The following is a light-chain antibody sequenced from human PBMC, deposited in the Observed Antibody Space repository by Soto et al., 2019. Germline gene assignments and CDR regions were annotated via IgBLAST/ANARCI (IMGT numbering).Light chain of an antibody. CDR1: QSVSSSY. V-gene: IGKV3-20*01. Sequence: EIVLTQSPGTLSLSPGERATLSCRASQSVSSSYLAWYQQKPGQAPRLLIYGASSRATGIPDRFSGSGSGTAFTLTISRLEPEDFAVYYCQQYGSSPYTFGQGTKLEMK. CDR2: GAS. J-gene: IGKJ2*01. CDR3: QQYGSSPYT.